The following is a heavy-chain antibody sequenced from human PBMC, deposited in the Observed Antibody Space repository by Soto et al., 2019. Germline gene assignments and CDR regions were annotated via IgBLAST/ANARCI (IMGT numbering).Heavy chain of an antibody. Sequence: VQLEQSGAEVKKPGASVKVSCKASGYTFSGHYMHWVRQAPGQAPEWMGWINPKTGGTKFAPKFKGRVTVTRDTAISTVYMEIFGLTSDDSAVYYCAKDGGPAFTFDHWGLGTLVIVSS. D-gene: IGHD6-25*01. V-gene: IGHV1-2*02. CDR1: GYTFSGHY. CDR3: AKDGGPAFTFDH. CDR2: INPKTGGT. J-gene: IGHJ4*02.